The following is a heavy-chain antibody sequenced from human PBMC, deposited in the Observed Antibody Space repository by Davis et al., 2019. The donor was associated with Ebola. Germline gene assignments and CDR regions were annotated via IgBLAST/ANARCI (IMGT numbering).Heavy chain of an antibody. J-gene: IGHJ6*04. D-gene: IGHD3-9*01. CDR2: ISSSSSTI. CDR1: GFTFSSYS. V-gene: IGHV3-48*02. Sequence: GGSLRLSCAASGFTFSSYSMNWVRQAPGKGLEWVSYISSSSSTIYYADSVKGRFTISRDNAKNSLYLQMNSLRDEDTAVYYCANGYFDKEEIYYYYGMDVWGKGTTVTVSS. CDR3: ANGYFDKEEIYYYYGMDV.